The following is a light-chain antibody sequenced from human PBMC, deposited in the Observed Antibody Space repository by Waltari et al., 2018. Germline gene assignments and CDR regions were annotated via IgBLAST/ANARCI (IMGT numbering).Light chain of an antibody. CDR3: QQPYFYSRT. CDR1: QDISSY. J-gene: IGKJ1*01. CDR2: AAS. V-gene: IGKV1-9*01. Sequence: DIQLTQSPSFLSASVGDRVTITCRASQDISSYLAWYQQKPGNAPQFLIYAASTLQSGVPARFSGSGSGTEFTLTISSLQPEDFATYYCQQPYFYSRTFGQGTKVDIK.